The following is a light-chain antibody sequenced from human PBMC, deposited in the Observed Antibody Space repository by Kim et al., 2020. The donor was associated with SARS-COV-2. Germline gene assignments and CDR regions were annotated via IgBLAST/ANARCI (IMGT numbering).Light chain of an antibody. J-gene: IGKJ1*01. Sequence: ASTGDRVTITCRASQGISSSLAWYQQKPGKAPKLLIYAASTFQSGVPSRFSGSGSGTDFTLSINWLQSEDFATYYCQQYHAYPWTFGQGTKVDIK. CDR3: QQYHAYPWT. V-gene: IGKV1-8*01. CDR1: QGISSS. CDR2: AAS.